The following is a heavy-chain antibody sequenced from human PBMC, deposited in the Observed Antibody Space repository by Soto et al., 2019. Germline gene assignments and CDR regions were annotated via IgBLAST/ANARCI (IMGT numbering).Heavy chain of an antibody. CDR3: AREPPFLEWHYDY. D-gene: IGHD3-3*02. Sequence: GGSLRLSCAASGFTFSSYGMHWVRQAPGKGLEWVAVIWYDGSNKYYADSVKGRFTISRDNSKNTLYLQMNSLRAEDTAVYYCAREPPFLEWHYDYWGQGTLVTVSS. V-gene: IGHV3-33*01. CDR2: IWYDGSNK. J-gene: IGHJ4*02. CDR1: GFTFSSYG.